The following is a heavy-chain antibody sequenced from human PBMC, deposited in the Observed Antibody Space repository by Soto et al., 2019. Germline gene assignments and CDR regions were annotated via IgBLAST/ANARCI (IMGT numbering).Heavy chain of an antibody. CDR2: IWYDGSNK. CDR3: ARSMVRGVTNYYDYSGMDV. Sequence: QPGGSLRLSCAASGFTFSSYGMHWVRQAPGKGLEWVAVIWYDGSNKYYADSVKGRFTISRDNSKNTLYLQMNSLRAEDTAVYYCARSMVRGVTNYYDYSGMDVWGQGTTVTVSS. J-gene: IGHJ6*02. V-gene: IGHV3-33*01. CDR1: GFTFSSYG. D-gene: IGHD3-10*01.